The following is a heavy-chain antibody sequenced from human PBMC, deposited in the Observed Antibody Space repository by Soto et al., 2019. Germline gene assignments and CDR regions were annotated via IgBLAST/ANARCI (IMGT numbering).Heavy chain of an antibody. CDR2: IYYSGST. J-gene: IGHJ4*02. D-gene: IGHD6-19*01. V-gene: IGHV4-59*01. Sequence: SETLSLTCTVSGGSISSYYWSWIRQPPGKGLEWIGYIYYSGSTNYNPSLKSRVTISVDTSKNQFSLKLSSVTAADTAVYYCARSGSGWSRDFDYWGQGTLVTVSS. CDR1: GGSISSYY. CDR3: ARSGSGWSRDFDY.